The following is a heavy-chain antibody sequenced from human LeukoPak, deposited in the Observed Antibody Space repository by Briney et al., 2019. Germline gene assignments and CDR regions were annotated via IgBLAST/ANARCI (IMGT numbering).Heavy chain of an antibody. CDR3: ARENDILIGYYIGGDSFDI. J-gene: IGHJ3*02. V-gene: IGHV3-30-3*01. CDR2: ISYDGSNK. CDR1: GLTFSSYA. Sequence: GRSLRLSCAASGLTFSSYAMQWIRQAPGKGLEWVAVISYDGSNKYYADSVKGRFTISRDNSKNTLYLQMNSLRAEDTAVYYCARENDILIGYYIGGDSFDIWGQGTMVTVSS. D-gene: IGHD3-9*01.